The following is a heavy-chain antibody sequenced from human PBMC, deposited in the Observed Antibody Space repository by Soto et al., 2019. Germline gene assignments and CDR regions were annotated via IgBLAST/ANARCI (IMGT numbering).Heavy chain of an antibody. CDR2: IWYDGSNK. V-gene: IGHV3-33*01. CDR3: ARAYYYDSSGYRRTAYYYGMDV. CDR1: GFTFSSYG. D-gene: IGHD3-22*01. J-gene: IGHJ6*02. Sequence: PGGSLRLSCAASGFTFSSYGMHWVRQAPGKGLEWVAVIWYDGSNKYYADSVKGRFTISRDNSKNTLYLQMNSLRAEDTAVYYCARAYYYDSSGYRRTAYYYGMDVWGQGTTVTVSS.